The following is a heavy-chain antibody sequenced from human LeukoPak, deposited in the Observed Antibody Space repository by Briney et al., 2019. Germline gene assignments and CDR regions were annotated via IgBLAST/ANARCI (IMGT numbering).Heavy chain of an antibody. CDR2: INSDGSST. CDR3: TRDPGGDGYNYYFDY. Sequence: GGSLRLSCAASGFTFSIYWMHWVRQAQGKGLVWVSRINSDGSSTSYADSVKGRFTISRDNAKNTLYLQMNSLRAEDTAVYYCTRDPGGDGYNYYFDYWGQGTLVTVSS. D-gene: IGHD5-24*01. CDR1: GFTFSIYW. V-gene: IGHV3-74*01. J-gene: IGHJ4*02.